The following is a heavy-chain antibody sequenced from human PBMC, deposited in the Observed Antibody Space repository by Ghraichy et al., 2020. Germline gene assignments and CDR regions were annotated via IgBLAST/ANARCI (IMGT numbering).Heavy chain of an antibody. CDR3: ARDIYGMDV. V-gene: IGHV3-48*01. J-gene: IGHJ6*02. Sequence: GESLNISCAASGFTFSSYDMNWVRQAPGKGLEWVSYISSSSSNRYYADSVKGRFTISRDNAQNSLYLQMNSLRAQDTAVYYCARDIYGMDVWGQGTTVTVSS. CDR1: GFTFSSYD. CDR2: ISSSSSNR.